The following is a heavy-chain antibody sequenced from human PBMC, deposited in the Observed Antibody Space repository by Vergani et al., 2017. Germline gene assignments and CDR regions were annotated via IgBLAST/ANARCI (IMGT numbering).Heavy chain of an antibody. J-gene: IGHJ6*03. Sequence: QVQLQQWGAGLLKPSETLSLTCAVYGGSFSGYYWSWIRQPPGKGLEWIGEINHSGSTNDNPSLKSRVTISVDTSKNQFSLKLSSVTAADTAVYYCARVQRLWLITQGSHPDYYYYMDVWGKGTTVTVSS. CDR3: ARVQRLWLITQGSHPDYYYYMDV. V-gene: IGHV4-34*01. CDR1: GGSFSGYY. CDR2: INHSGST. D-gene: IGHD3-10*01.